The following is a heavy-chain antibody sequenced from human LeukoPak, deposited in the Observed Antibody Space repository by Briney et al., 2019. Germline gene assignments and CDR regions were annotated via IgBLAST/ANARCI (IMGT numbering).Heavy chain of an antibody. CDR3: ARDFLCSSTSCYGMDV. V-gene: IGHV3-15*01. J-gene: IGHJ6*04. Sequence: GGSLRLSCAASGFTFSNAWMSWVRQAPGKGLEWVGRIKSKTDGGTTDYAAPVKGRFTISRDDSKNTLYLQMNSLRAEDTAVYYCARDFLCSSTSCYGMDVWGKGTTVTVSS. CDR2: IKSKTDGGTT. D-gene: IGHD2-2*01. CDR1: GFTFSNAW.